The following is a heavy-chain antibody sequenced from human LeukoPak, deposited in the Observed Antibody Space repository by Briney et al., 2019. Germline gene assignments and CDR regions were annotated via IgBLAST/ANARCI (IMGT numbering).Heavy chain of an antibody. J-gene: IGHJ4*02. CDR3: ARAHSSSSTFDL. D-gene: IGHD6-6*01. CDR2: ISGRGVST. CDR1: GFSFSSYA. V-gene: IGHV3-23*01. Sequence: RGSLRLSCAASGFSFSSYAMNWVRQAPGKGLEWVSVISGRGVSTYYADSVKGRFTISRDNTKNTLYLQLNSLRADDTAVYYCARAHSSSSTFDLWGQGTLVTVSS.